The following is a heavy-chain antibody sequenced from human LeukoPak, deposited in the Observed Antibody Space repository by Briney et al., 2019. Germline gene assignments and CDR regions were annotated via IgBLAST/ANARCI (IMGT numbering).Heavy chain of an antibody. CDR2: ISSSGSTI. V-gene: IGHV3-11*01. J-gene: IGHJ1*01. D-gene: IGHD3-22*01. Sequence: PGGSLRLSCAASGFTFSDYYMSWIRQAPGKGLEWVSYISSSGSTIYYADSVKGRFTISRDNAENSLYLQMNSLRAEDTAVYYCARASSPTYYYDSSGSYNFQHWGQGTLVTVSS. CDR3: ARASSPTYYYDSSGSYNFQH. CDR1: GFTFSDYY.